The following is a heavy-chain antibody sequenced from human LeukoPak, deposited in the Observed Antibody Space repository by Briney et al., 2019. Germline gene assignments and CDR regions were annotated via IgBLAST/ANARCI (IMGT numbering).Heavy chain of an antibody. CDR2: IYPSGTT. CDR3: ARGFRYYYYYMDV. D-gene: IGHD3-10*01. Sequence: PSQTLSLTCTVSGGSINSGTYYWSWIRQPAGKGLEWIGRIYPSGTTNYNPSLKSRVTISVDTSKNQFSLKLSSVTAADTAVYYCARGFRYYYYYMDVWGKGTTVTVSS. J-gene: IGHJ6*03. CDR1: GGSINSGTYY. V-gene: IGHV4-61*02.